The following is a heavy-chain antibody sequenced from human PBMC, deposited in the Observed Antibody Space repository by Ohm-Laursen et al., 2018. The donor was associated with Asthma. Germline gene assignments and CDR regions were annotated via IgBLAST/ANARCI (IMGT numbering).Heavy chain of an antibody. CDR1: GFTFSNYW. D-gene: IGHD3-16*01. V-gene: IGHV3-7*03. CDR3: ATNLPYEAENY. CDR2: IYPDGGEK. Sequence: SLRLSCSASGFTFSNYWMSWVRQDPGKGLEWVANIYPDGGEKYYVDSVDGRFTISRDNAKNSLYLQMNSLRAEDTAVYYCATNLPYEAENYWGQGTLVTVSS. J-gene: IGHJ4*02.